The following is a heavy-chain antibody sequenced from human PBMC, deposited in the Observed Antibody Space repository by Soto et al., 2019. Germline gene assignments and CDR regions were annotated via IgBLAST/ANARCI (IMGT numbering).Heavy chain of an antibody. CDR3: ARQGCGSEYAQYFYYGMDV. CDR1: GYTFTAYY. Sequence: VELVQSGAEVEKPGAAVRISCKTSGYTFTAYYIHWVRQAPGQGLEWMGWINPNSGVANYAQNFQGRVTMTRDTSISTVYMELTKMRSEDTTIYYCARQGCGSEYAQYFYYGMDVWGQGTTAAASS. CDR2: INPNSGVA. D-gene: IGHD5-12*01. V-gene: IGHV1-2*02. J-gene: IGHJ6*02.